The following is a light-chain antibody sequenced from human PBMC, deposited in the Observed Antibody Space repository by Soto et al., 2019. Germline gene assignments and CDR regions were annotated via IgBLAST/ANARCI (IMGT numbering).Light chain of an antibody. V-gene: IGKV3-20*01. Sequence: EIVLTQSPGTLSLSPGERATLSCRASQSVSSNYLAWYQQKPGQAPRPLIYGASSRATDIPDRFSGCGAGTDFTLTISRLESEDFAVYYCQQYGSSPWTFGQGTKVDIK. CDR3: QQYGSSPWT. J-gene: IGKJ1*01. CDR1: QSVSSNY. CDR2: GAS.